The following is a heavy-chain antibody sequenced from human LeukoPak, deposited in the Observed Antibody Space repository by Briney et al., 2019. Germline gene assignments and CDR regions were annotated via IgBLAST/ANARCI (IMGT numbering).Heavy chain of an antibody. V-gene: IGHV5-51*01. CDR3: ARLGGDCYPPSDCIYYFDY. CDR1: GYSFTNYF. J-gene: IGHJ4*02. Sequence: HGESLKISCKGSGYSFTNYFIGWVRQMPGKGLEWMGIIYPGDSDTRYSPSFQGHVTISADKSISTAYLQWSSLKASDTAMYYCARLGGDCYPPSDCIYYFDYWGQGTLVTVSS. CDR2: IYPGDSDT. D-gene: IGHD2-21*02.